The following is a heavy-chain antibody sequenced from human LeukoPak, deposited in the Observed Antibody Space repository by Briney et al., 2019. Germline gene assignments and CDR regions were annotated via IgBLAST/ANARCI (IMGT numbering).Heavy chain of an antibody. V-gene: IGHV3-74*01. CDR1: GFTFNNYW. CDR3: VRDHDPNAHWYFDL. J-gene: IGHJ2*01. CDR2: INDDGSTT. Sequence: GGSLRLSCAASGFTFNNYWMQWVRQAPGKGLVWVSRINDDGSTTSYADPVKGRFTISRDNAKNTLYLQMNSLRAEDTAVYYCVRDHDPNAHWYFDLWGRGALVAVSS.